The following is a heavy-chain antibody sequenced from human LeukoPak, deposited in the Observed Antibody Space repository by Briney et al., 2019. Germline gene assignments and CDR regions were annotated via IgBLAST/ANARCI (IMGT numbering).Heavy chain of an antibody. Sequence: SETLSLTCTVSGGSSSNYFRGWIRQPPGRGLEWIGYVRNSGSTTYNPSLKSRGTIVLDTSRNQFSLRLSSVTAADTAVYYCTQGAGWLIDYWGQGILVSVSS. V-gene: IGHV4-59*03. J-gene: IGHJ4*02. D-gene: IGHD3-16*01. CDR1: GGSSSNYF. CDR2: VRNSGST. CDR3: TQGAGWLIDY.